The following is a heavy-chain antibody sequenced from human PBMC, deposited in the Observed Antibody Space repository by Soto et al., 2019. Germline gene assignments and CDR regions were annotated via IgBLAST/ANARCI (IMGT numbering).Heavy chain of an antibody. CDR3: AKDGVGATTWGT. CDR2: ISGSGGST. J-gene: IGHJ4*02. D-gene: IGHD1-26*01. V-gene: IGHV3-23*01. Sequence: EVQLLESGGGLVQPGGSLRLSCAASGFTFSSYAMSWVRQAPGKGLEWVSAISGSGGSTYYADSVKGRFTIARDNSKNTRYLQMNSLRAEDTAVYYCAKDGVGATTWGTWGQGTLVTVSS. CDR1: GFTFSSYA.